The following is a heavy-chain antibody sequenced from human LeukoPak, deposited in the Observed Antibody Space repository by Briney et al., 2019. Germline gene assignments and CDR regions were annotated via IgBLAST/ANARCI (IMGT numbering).Heavy chain of an antibody. D-gene: IGHD6-13*01. J-gene: IGHJ5*02. CDR3: ARGGSSRIRNWFDP. CDR2: IYHSGST. CDR1: GYSISSGYY. V-gene: IGHV4-38-2*02. Sequence: KSSETLSLTCTVSGYSISSGYYWGWIRQPPGKGLEWIGSIYHSGSTYYNPSLKSRVTISVDTSKNQFSLKLSSVTAADTAVYYCARGGSSRIRNWFDPWGQGTLVTVSS.